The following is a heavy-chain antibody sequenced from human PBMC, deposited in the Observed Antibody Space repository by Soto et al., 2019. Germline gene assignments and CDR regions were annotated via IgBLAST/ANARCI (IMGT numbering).Heavy chain of an antibody. V-gene: IGHV3-7*01. CDR2: INPDGSEK. CDR3: SRSLDS. J-gene: IGHJ4*02. CDR1: GFTFSSFW. Sequence: GWSLRLSCAASGFTFSSFWMDWVRQAPGKGLEWVANINPDGSEKHYVDSVKGRFTISRDNAKNSLYLQMSSLTAEDSALYYCSRSLDSWGQGTRVTGSS.